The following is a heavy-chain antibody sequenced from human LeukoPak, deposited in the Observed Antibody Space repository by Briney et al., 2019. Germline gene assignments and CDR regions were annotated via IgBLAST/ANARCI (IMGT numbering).Heavy chain of an antibody. CDR1: GFTFSDYY. J-gene: IGHJ4*02. CDR2: ISSSGSTI. Sequence: GGSLRLSCAASGFTFSDYYMSWIRQAPGKGLEWVSYISSSGSTIYYADSVKGRFTISRDNAKNSLYLQMNSLRAEDTAVYYCARRAACSSTSCYLPLDYWGQGTLVTVSS. V-gene: IGHV3-11*01. CDR3: ARRAACSSTSCYLPLDY. D-gene: IGHD2-2*01.